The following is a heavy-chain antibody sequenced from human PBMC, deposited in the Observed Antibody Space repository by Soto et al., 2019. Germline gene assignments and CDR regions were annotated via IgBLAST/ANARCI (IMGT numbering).Heavy chain of an antibody. CDR2: IWYDGSNK. D-gene: IGHD3-3*01. V-gene: IGHV3-33*01. Sequence: PGGSLRLSCAASGFTFSSYGMDWVRQAPGKGLEWVAVIWYDGSNKYYADSVKGRFTISRDNSKNTLYLQMNSLRAEDTAVYYCARDRVTILWSYGMDVWGQGTTVTVSS. CDR3: ARDRVTILWSYGMDV. J-gene: IGHJ6*02. CDR1: GFTFSSYG.